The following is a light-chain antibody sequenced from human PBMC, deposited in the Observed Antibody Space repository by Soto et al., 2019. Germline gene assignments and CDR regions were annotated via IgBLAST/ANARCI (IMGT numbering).Light chain of an antibody. J-gene: IGKJ1*01. V-gene: IGKV1-5*03. CDR2: KAS. CDR3: QQYKSYRWT. CDR1: QSISSW. Sequence: DIQMTQSPSTLSASVGDRVTINCRASQSISSWLAWYQQKQGKAPKLLIYKASSLESGVPSRFSGSGSGTEFTITISSLKPDDCATYYCQQYKSYRWTFGQGTKVDNK.